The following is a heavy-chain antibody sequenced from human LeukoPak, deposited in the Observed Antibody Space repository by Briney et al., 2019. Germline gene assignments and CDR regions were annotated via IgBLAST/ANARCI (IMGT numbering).Heavy chain of an antibody. Sequence: ASVKVSCKASGYTFTSYAMHWVRQAPGQRLEWMGWINAGNGNTKYSQKFQGRVTITRDTSASTAYMELSSLRSEDTAVYYCARAAPGDCRGGSCLSGFHLVDPRGQGT. J-gene: IGHJ5*02. CDR2: INAGNGNT. D-gene: IGHD2-15*01. V-gene: IGHV1-3*01. CDR1: GYTFTSYA. CDR3: ARAAPGDCRGGSCLSGFHLVDP.